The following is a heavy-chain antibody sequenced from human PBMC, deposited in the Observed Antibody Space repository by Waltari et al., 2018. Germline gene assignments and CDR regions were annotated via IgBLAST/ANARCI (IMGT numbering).Heavy chain of an antibody. Sequence: QVQLQQSGLGLVKPSTTLPLTCAISGAKPSSNSSACDSLRQSPSRGLEWRGRTYYRSKWYSHYAESVKSRMTINADTSKTEFSLQLTSVSPEDTGLYFCARTTITVFGVVVGALDNWGPGTLVTVSS. CDR1: GAKPSSNSSA. CDR3: ARTTITVFGVVVGALDN. J-gene: IGHJ4*02. D-gene: IGHD3-3*01. CDR2: TYYRSKWYS. V-gene: IGHV6-1*01.